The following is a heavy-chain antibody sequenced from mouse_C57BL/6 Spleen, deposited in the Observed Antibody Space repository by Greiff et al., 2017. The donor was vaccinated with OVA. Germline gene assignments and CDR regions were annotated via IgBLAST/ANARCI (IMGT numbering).Heavy chain of an antibody. J-gene: IGHJ4*01. Sequence: VQLQQSGAELARPGASVKMSCKASGYTFPSYTMHWVKQRPGQGLEWIGYINPSSGYTKYNQKFKDKATLTADKSSSTAYMQLSSLTSEDSAVYYCARHYYEDYYAMDYWGQGTSVTVSS. V-gene: IGHV1-4*01. CDR1: GYTFPSYT. D-gene: IGHD2-4*01. CDR3: ARHYYEDYYAMDY. CDR2: INPSSGYT.